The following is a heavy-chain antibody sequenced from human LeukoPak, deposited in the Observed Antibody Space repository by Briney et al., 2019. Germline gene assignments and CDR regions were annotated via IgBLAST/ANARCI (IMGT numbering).Heavy chain of an antibody. D-gene: IGHD4-17*01. J-gene: IGHJ4*02. CDR3: ARDLNGDYAFDY. CDR2: INPSSGST. V-gene: IGHV1-46*01. Sequence: GASVKVSCKASGYTFTSYAMNWVRQAPGQGLEWMGIINPSSGSTSYAQKFQGRVTMTRDTSTSTVYMELSSLRSEDTAVYYCARDLNGDYAFDYWGQGSLVTVSS. CDR1: GYTFTSYA.